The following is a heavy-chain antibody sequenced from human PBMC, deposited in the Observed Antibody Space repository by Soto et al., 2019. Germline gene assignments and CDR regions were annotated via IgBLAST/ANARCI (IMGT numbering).Heavy chain of an antibody. CDR1: GASISYGGYS. V-gene: IGHV4-30-2*06. Sequence: QLRLQKSGSGVVKTSESLSLTCTVFGASISYGGYSWSWIRQSPGRGLEWIGHITHLENTYFNPSFKCRVSMSIDRTKNHFSLKVTSMTAADKGRYFCVRGGGNDPFEYWGQGILVTVSS. D-gene: IGHD5-12*01. CDR2: ITHLENT. J-gene: IGHJ4*02. CDR3: VRGGGNDPFEY.